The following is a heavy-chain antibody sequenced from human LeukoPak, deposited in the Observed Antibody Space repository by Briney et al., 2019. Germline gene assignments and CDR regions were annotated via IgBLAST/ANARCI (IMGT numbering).Heavy chain of an antibody. CDR3: AKPPTRHCGGDCWTP. V-gene: IGHV3-23*01. D-gene: IGHD2-21*01. CDR2: ISGSGGST. J-gene: IGHJ4*02. Sequence: GGSLRLSCAASGFTFSSYAMSWVRQAPGKGLEWVSAISGSGGSTYYADSVKGRFTISRDNSKNTLYLQMNSLRAEDTAVYYCAKPPTRHCGGDCWTPWGQGTLVTVSS. CDR1: GFTFSSYA.